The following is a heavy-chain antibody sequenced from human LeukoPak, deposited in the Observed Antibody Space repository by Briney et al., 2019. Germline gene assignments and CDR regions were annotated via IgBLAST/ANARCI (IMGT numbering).Heavy chain of an antibody. CDR3: AREVTTWYYFDY. CDR1: GYTFTGYY. D-gene: IGHD4-4*01. Sequence: ASVKVSCKASGYTFTGYYMHWVRQAPGQGLEWMGWINPNSGGTNYAQKFQGRVTMTRDTSISTAYMELSRLRSGDTAVYYCAREVTTWYYFDYWSQGTLVTVSS. V-gene: IGHV1-2*02. CDR2: INPNSGGT. J-gene: IGHJ4*02.